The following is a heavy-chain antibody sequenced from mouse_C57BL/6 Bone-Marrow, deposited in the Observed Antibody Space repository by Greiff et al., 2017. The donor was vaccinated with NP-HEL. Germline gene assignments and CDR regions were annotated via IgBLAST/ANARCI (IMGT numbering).Heavy chain of an antibody. CDR3: ASRLWLRRWFAY. CDR1: GYTFTSYW. CDR2: INPSNGGT. J-gene: IGHJ3*01. D-gene: IGHD2-2*01. Sequence: QVQLQQPGTELVKPGASVKLSCKASGYTFTSYWMHWVKQRPGQGLEWIGNINPSNGGTNYNEKFKGKATFTADTSSNTAYMQLSSLTTEDSAIYYCASRLWLRRWFAYWGQGTLVTVSA. V-gene: IGHV1-53*01.